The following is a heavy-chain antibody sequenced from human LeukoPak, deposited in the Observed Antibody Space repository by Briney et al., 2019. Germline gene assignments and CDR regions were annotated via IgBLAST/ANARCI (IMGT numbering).Heavy chain of an antibody. CDR3: AKTQQLVAKYYYGMDV. CDR1: GFTFSSYA. V-gene: IGHV3-23*01. D-gene: IGHD6-13*01. CDR2: ISGSGGST. J-gene: IGHJ6*02. Sequence: PGGSLRLSCAASGFTFSSYAMSWVRQAPGKGLEWASAISGSGGSTYYADSVKGRFTISRDNSKNTLYLQMNSLRAEDTAVYYCAKTQQLVAKYYYGMDVWGQGTTVTVSS.